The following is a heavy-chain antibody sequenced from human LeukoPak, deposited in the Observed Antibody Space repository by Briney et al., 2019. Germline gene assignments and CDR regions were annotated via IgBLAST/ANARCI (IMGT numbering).Heavy chain of an antibody. D-gene: IGHD3-16*01. Sequence: SETLSLTCTISGSSITSVSHYWGWIRQPPGKGLEWVGDIYYTGSTYYSPSLRSRVTMSVHTSENQFSLRLNSVTAVDTAVYYCARRWGNIVGVTYEYWGQGTLVTVSS. CDR1: GSSITSVSHY. CDR2: IYYTGST. CDR3: ARRWGNIVGVTYEY. J-gene: IGHJ4*02. V-gene: IGHV4-39*01.